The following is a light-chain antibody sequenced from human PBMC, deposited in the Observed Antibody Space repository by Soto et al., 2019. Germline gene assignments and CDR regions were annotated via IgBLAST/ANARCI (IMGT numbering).Light chain of an antibody. CDR2: DAS. J-gene: IGKJ1*01. Sequence: EIVLTQSPATLSSSPGERATLSCRASQHIWSYLAWYQQKPGQAPRLLMYDASKRATGIPARFSGGGSGTDFTLTISSLEPEDFAVYYCQQRSRWPWTFGQGTKVDIK. V-gene: IGKV3-11*01. CDR3: QQRSRWPWT. CDR1: QHIWSY.